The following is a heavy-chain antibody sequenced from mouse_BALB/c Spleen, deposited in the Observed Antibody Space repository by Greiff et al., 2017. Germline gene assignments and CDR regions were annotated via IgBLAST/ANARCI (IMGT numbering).Heavy chain of an antibody. V-gene: IGHV5-6*02. CDR3: ARDDGYYCDY. CDR1: GFTFSSYG. CDR2: ISSGGSYT. D-gene: IGHD2-3*01. Sequence: VKLMESGGDLVKPGGSLKLSCAASGFTFSSYGMSWVRQTPDKRLEWVATISSGGSYTYYPDSVKGRFTISRDNAKNTLYLQMSSLKSEDTAMYYCARDDGYYCDYWGQGTTLTVSS. J-gene: IGHJ2*01.